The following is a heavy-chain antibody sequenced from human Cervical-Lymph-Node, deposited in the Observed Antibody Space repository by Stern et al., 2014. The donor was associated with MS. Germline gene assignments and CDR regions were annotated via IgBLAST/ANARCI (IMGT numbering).Heavy chain of an antibody. D-gene: IGHD1-26*01. CDR1: GYTFSDYY. V-gene: IGHV1-2*02. CDR2: INPKSSGT. CDR3: ARDGRGSGKSYFDP. J-gene: IGHJ5*02. Sequence: QDQLVESGAEVKKPGASVKVSCKASGYTFSDYYMHWVRQAPGQGLEGMGWINPKSSGTSYAPKFQGRVTMTWDTSISTPYMELSSLRSDDTAMYYCARDGRGSGKSYFDPWGQGTLVTVSS.